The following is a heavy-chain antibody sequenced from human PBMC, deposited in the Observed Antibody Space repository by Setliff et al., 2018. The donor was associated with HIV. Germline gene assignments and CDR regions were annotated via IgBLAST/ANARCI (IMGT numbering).Heavy chain of an antibody. CDR3: ARVGWFGELWSAPFDY. J-gene: IGHJ4*02. V-gene: IGHV4-34*01. CDR2: ITLGGST. D-gene: IGHD3-10*01. CDR1: GESFSGHY. Sequence: SEPLSLTCAVYGESFSGHYWSWIRQPPGKGLEWIGEITLGGSTNYNPSLKSRVTISVDTSKNQVSLRLTSATAADTAAYYCARVGWFGELWSAPFDYWGQGTLVTVSS.